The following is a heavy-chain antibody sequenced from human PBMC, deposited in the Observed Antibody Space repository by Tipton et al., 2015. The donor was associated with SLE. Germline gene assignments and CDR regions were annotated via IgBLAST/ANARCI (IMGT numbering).Heavy chain of an antibody. J-gene: IGHJ6*02. V-gene: IGHV4-34*01. Sequence: LRLSCAVYGGSFSGYYWSWIRQPPGKGLEWIGEINHSGSTNYNPSLKSRVTISVDTSKNQFSLKLSSVTAADTGVYYCARHLGEQQLVYYYYYGMDVWCQGTTVTVSS. CDR2: INHSGST. CDR3: ARHLGEQQLVYYYYYGMDV. D-gene: IGHD6-13*01. CDR1: GGSFSGYY.